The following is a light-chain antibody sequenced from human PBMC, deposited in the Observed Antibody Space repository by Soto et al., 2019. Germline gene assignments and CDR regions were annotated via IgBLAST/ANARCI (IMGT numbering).Light chain of an antibody. V-gene: IGLV1-51*01. CDR3: GTWDSSLSAVV. CDR2: DNN. CDR1: SSNIGNNY. J-gene: IGLJ2*01. Sequence: QSVLTQPLSVSAAPGQKVTISCSGSSSNIGNNYVSWYQQLPGTAPKLLIYDNNNRPSGIPDRFSGSKSGTSATLGITGLQTGDEADYYCGTWDSSLSAVVFGGGTKLTVL.